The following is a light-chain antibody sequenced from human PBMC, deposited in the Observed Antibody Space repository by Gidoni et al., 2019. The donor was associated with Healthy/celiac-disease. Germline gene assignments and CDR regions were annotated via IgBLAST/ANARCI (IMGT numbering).Light chain of an antibody. V-gene: IGKV1-9*01. CDR1: QGISSY. CDR3: QQLR. Sequence: DIQLTQSPSFLSASVGDRVTITCWASQGISSYLAWYQQKPGKAPKLLIYAASTLQSGVPSRFSGSGSGTEFTLTISSLQPEDFATYYCQQLRFXQXTKLEIK. CDR2: AAS. J-gene: IGKJ2*01.